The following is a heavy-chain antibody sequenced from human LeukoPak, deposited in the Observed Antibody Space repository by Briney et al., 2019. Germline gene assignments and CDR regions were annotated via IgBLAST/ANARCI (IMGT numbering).Heavy chain of an antibody. CDR1: GYTFTSYY. CDR2: INPSGGST. J-gene: IGHJ6*03. D-gene: IGHD6-19*01. Sequence: GASVKVSCKASGYTFTSYYMHWVRQAPGQGLEWMGIINPSGGSTSYAQKFQGRVTMTRDTSTSTVYMELSSLRSEDTAVYYCARGGGSFLDLIAVPYYYYMDVWGKGTTVTISS. V-gene: IGHV1-46*01. CDR3: ARGGGSFLDLIAVPYYYYMDV.